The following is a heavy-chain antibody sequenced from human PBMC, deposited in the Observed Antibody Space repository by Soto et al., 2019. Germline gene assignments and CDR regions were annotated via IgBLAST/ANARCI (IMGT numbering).Heavy chain of an antibody. CDR2: IYHSGST. J-gene: IGHJ4*02. D-gene: IGHD3-10*01. V-gene: IGHV4-4*02. Sequence: QVQLQESGPGLVKPSGTLSLTCAVSGGSISSSNWWSWVRQPPGKGLQWIGDIYHSGSTNYNPSLKRRLPXSXHKSRNPFSRKLSSVTAADTAVYYCARRWGEGRVDYWGQGTLVTVSS. CDR3: ARRWGEGRVDY. CDR1: GGSISSSNW.